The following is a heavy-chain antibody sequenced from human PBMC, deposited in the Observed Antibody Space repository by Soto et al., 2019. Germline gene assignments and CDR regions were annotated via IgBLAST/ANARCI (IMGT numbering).Heavy chain of an antibody. V-gene: IGHV5-51*01. D-gene: IGHD1-26*01. J-gene: IGHJ3*01. CDR1: GYSFNNYW. CDR2: IYPGDSHA. Sequence: EVQLVQSGAEVKKPGESLKISCKGSGYSFNNYWIGWVRQMTGKGLGWMGIIYPGDSHAIYSPSFQGQVTMSADKSISTAYLKWSSLKASNTAMYYCARPYSGGPNDPFDVWGKGTMVTVSS. CDR3: ARPYSGGPNDPFDV.